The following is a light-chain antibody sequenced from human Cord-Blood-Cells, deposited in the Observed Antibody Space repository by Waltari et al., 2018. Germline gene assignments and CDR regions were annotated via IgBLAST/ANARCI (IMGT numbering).Light chain of an antibody. CDR2: EGS. J-gene: IGLJ2*01. CDR1: SSDVGGYNL. CDR3: CSYAGVV. Sequence: QSALTQPASVSGSPGQSITISCTGTSSDVGGYNLVSWYQQHPGKAPKLMIYEGSKRPSGVSNRFSGSKSGNTASLTISALQAEDEADYYCCSYAGVVFGGGTKLTVL. V-gene: IGLV2-23*01.